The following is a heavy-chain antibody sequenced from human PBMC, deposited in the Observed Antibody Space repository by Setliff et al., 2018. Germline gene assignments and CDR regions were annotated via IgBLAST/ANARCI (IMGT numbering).Heavy chain of an antibody. Sequence: SETLSLTCTVSGGSISPYFWSWIRQPPGKGLEWIGYIYHNGNTNFNPSLKSRVTMSVDTSKNQFALNLTSVTAADTAIYYCARDRSAYSYGLDVWGQGTTVTVSS. CDR1: GGSISPYF. CDR2: IYHNGNT. V-gene: IGHV4-59*01. J-gene: IGHJ6*02. CDR3: ARDRSAYSYGLDV.